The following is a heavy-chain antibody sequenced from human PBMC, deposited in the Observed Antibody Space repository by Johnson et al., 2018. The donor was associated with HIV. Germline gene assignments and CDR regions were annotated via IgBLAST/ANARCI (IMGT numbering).Heavy chain of an antibody. J-gene: IGHJ3*02. Sequence: VQLVESGGGLIQPGGSLRLSCAASGFTVSSNYMSWVRQAPGKGLEWVSVIYSGGSTYYADSVKGRFTISRDNSKNTLYLQMNSLRAEDTAVYYCGSTRPRRHGGGVEQLGRPKDAFDIWGQGTMVTVNS. CDR2: IYSGGST. CDR3: GSTRPRRHGGGVEQLGRPKDAFDI. CDR1: GFTVSSNY. D-gene: IGHD6-6*01. V-gene: IGHV3-53*01.